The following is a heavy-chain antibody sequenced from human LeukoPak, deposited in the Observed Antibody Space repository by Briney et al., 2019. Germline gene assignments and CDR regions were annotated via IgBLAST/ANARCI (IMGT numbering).Heavy chain of an antibody. CDR3: ARILHYYGSGSYPFDY. CDR2: IYWGGST. J-gene: IGHJ4*02. V-gene: IGHV3-53*01. Sequence: PGGCLRLSCSASGFTVSSKYMGWGRRAPGKGLGWVSVIYWGGSTYSAASVKGSFTTARDNTKTTLYLQMNSLRAEDTAVYYCARILHYYGSGSYPFDYWGQGTLVTVSS. CDR1: GFTVSSKY. D-gene: IGHD3-10*01.